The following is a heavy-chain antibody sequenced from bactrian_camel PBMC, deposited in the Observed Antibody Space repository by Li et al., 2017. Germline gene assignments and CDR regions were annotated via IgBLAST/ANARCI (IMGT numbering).Heavy chain of an antibody. V-gene: IGHV3S25*01. D-gene: IGHD6*01. CDR2: INSGGGTT. J-gene: IGHJ6*01. CDR1: GFTFRSYW. Sequence: LVESGGGLAQPGGSLRLSCAASGFTFRSYWMYWVRQAPGKGLEWVSTINSGGGTTYYADSVKGRFTISRDNAKNTVYLQMNSLKPEDTAMYYCAAEASMPDQKTYCGSWVAPCADLGYWGQGTQVTVS. CDR3: AAEASMPDQKTYCGSWVAPCADLGY.